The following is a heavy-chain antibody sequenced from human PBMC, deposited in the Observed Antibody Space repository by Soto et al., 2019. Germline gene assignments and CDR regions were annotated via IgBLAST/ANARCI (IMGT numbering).Heavy chain of an antibody. CDR2: VSHDGRNT. CDR1: GFTFSDYA. D-gene: IGHD6-19*01. J-gene: IGHJ4*02. CDR3: AKGGRQWLVTSDFNY. V-gene: IGHV3-30*18. Sequence: VQLVESGGGVVRPGRSLRLSCAASGFTFSDYAMHWVRQDPGKGLEWVAVVSHDGRNTHYADPVKGRFTISRDSSKNTVSLEMTSLRAEDRAVYYCAKGGRQWLVTSDFNYWGQGALVTVSS.